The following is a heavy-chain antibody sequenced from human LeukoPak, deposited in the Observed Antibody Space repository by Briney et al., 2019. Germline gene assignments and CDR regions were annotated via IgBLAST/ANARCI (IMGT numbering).Heavy chain of an antibody. V-gene: IGHV3-30*18. CDR2: IGNDARAK. CDR3: AKSNYYDSSDWFDP. Sequence: PGRSLRLSCAASGFTFKSYGMHWVRQAPGKGLEWVAVIGNDARAKYYADSVKGRFTISRDNSKNTLYLQMNSLRAEDTAVYYCAKSNYYDSSDWFDPWGQGTLVTVSS. D-gene: IGHD3-22*01. CDR1: GFTFKSYG. J-gene: IGHJ5*02.